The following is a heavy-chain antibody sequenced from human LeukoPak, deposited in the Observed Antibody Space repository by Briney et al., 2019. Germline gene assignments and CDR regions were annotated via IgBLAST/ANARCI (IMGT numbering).Heavy chain of an antibody. CDR1: GFTFTSYG. CDR3: ARQLGSCSGGRCYFDF. Sequence: GGSLRLSCAVSGFTFTSYGMHWVRQGPGKGLEWVAGIWYDGSQKYYADSVKGRFTISRDNSKNTLYLQMNSLRVGDTAVYYCARQLGSCSGGRCYFDFWGQGTLVTVSS. D-gene: IGHD2-15*01. CDR2: IWYDGSQK. J-gene: IGHJ4*02. V-gene: IGHV3-33*01.